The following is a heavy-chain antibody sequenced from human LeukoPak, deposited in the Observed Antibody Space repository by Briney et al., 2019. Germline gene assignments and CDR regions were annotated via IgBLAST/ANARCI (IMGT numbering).Heavy chain of an antibody. J-gene: IGHJ4*02. CDR2: IGNIGNTM. CDR1: GFTFSDHY. Sequence: GGSLRLSCAASGFTFSDHYMSWIRQAPGKGLEWVSYIGNIGNTMYHADSVKGRFTISRDNAKNSLYLEMSSLRAEDTAVYYCARERITFGRVIVPNYFDSWGQGTLVTVSS. V-gene: IGHV3-11*04. D-gene: IGHD3-16*02. CDR3: ARERITFGRVIVPNYFDS.